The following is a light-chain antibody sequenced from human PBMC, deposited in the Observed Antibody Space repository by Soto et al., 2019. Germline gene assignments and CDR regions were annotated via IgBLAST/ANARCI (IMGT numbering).Light chain of an antibody. CDR1: SSNIGAGFH. J-gene: IGLJ2*01. Sequence: SVLTQPPSVSGAPGQRVTISCTGSSSNIGAGFHVHWYQQLPGTAPRLLIFGDYNRPSGVPDRFSGSKSGTSASLAITGLQPEDEAHYYCQSYDRSLSGVVFGGGTKLTVL. V-gene: IGLV1-40*01. CDR3: QSYDRSLSGVV. CDR2: GDY.